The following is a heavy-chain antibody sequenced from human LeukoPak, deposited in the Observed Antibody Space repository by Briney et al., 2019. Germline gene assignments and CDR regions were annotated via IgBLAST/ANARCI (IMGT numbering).Heavy chain of an antibody. CDR3: AKDRAITIFSSVDY. CDR2: ISGSGGST. CDR1: GFTFSSYA. V-gene: IGHV3-23*01. J-gene: IGHJ4*01. Sequence: PGGSLRLSCAASGFTFSSYAMSWVRQAPGKGLEWVSAISGSGGSTYYADSVKGRFTISRDNSKNTLYLQMNSLRAEDTAVYYCAKDRAITIFSSVDYWGQEPWSPSPQ. D-gene: IGHD3-3*01.